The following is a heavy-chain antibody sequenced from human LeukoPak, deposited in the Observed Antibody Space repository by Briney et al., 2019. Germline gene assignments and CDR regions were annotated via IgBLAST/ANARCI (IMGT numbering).Heavy chain of an antibody. D-gene: IGHD1-26*01. J-gene: IGHJ4*02. Sequence: GGSLRLSCAASGFNFSTYGMHWVRQAPGKGLEWVALISYDGSNKSYADSLKGRFTISRDNSKNTLYLQMNSLRPEDTAVYYCAKDRYSGSYRRVFDYWGQGTLVTVSS. CDR3: AKDRYSGSYRRVFDY. V-gene: IGHV3-30*18. CDR2: ISYDGSNK. CDR1: GFNFSTYG.